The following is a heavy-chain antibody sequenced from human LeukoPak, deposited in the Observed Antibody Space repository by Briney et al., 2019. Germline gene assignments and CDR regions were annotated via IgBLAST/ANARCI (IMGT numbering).Heavy chain of an antibody. Sequence: GGSLRLSCVASGFTFRTYGMNWVRQAPGKGLEWVSGISPSGGGTYYADSVKGRFTIFRDDSKNTLSLQMNSLRVEDTAIYYCARDLAWGAFDYWGQGTLVTVSS. V-gene: IGHV3-23*01. CDR3: ARDLAWGAFDY. CDR2: ISPSGGGT. D-gene: IGHD7-27*01. CDR1: GFTFRTYG. J-gene: IGHJ4*02.